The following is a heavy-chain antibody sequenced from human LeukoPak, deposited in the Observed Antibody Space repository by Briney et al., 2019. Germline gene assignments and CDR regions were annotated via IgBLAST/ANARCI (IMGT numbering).Heavy chain of an antibody. J-gene: IGHJ6*03. V-gene: IGHV4-38-2*02. D-gene: IGHD1-1*01. CDR1: GYSISSGYY. CDR2: IYHSGST. CDR3: ARNGAGYYYYMDV. Sequence: SETLSLTCTVSGYSISSGYYWGWIRQPPVKGLEWIGSIYHSGSTYYNPSLKSRVTISVDTSKNQFSLKLSSVTAADTAVYYCARNGAGYYYYMDVWGKGTTVTVSS.